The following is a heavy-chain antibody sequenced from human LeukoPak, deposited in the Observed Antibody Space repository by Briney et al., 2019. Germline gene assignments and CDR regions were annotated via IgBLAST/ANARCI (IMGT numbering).Heavy chain of an antibody. CDR3: ARGAGGYYDSSGYYYGPFDY. J-gene: IGHJ4*02. D-gene: IGHD3-22*01. V-gene: IGHV3-21*01. Sequence: GGSLRLSCAASGFTFSSYSMTWVRQAPGKGLEWVSSISSSSSYIYYADSVKGRFTISRDNAKNSLYLQMNSLRAEDTAVYYCARGAGGYYDSSGYYYGPFDYWGQGTLVTVSS. CDR1: GFTFSSYS. CDR2: ISSSSSYI.